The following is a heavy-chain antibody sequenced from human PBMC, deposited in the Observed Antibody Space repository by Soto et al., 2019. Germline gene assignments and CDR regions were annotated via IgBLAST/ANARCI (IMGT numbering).Heavy chain of an antibody. CDR1: GFTFSNAW. J-gene: IGHJ5*02. Sequence: PGGSLRLSCAASGFTFSNAWFNWVRQAPGKGLEWVSYISSSSSTIYYADSVKGRFTISRDNAKNSLYLQMNSLRDEDTAVYYCIGDGGATDWFDPWGQGTLVTVSS. CDR2: ISSSSSTI. CDR3: IGDGGATDWFDP. V-gene: IGHV3-48*02. D-gene: IGHD1-26*01.